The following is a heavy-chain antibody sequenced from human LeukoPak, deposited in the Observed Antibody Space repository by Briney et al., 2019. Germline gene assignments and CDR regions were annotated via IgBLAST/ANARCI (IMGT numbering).Heavy chain of an antibody. Sequence: GGSLRLSCAASGFTVSSNFMSWVRQAPGRGLEWVSVIYSGGSTYYADSVKGRFTISRHNSKNTLYLQMNSLRAEDTAVYYCARLYGAFLEWSPYFDYWGQGTLVTVSS. CDR3: ARLYGAFLEWSPYFDY. J-gene: IGHJ4*02. CDR1: GFTVSSNF. D-gene: IGHD3-3*02. V-gene: IGHV3-53*04. CDR2: IYSGGST.